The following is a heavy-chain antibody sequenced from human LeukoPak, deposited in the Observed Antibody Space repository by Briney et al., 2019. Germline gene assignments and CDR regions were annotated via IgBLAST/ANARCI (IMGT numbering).Heavy chain of an antibody. CDR1: GFTFSSYW. D-gene: IGHD3-10*01. CDR2: IKQDGSEK. J-gene: IGHJ6*02. Sequence: GGSLRLSCAASGFTFSSYWMSWVRQAPGKGLEWVANIKQDGSEKYYVDSVKGRFTISRDNAKNSLYLQMNSLRAEDTAVYYCSRVSLLWFGEGVSGMDVWGQGAKVNVFS. V-gene: IGHV3-7*01. CDR3: SRVSLLWFGEGVSGMDV.